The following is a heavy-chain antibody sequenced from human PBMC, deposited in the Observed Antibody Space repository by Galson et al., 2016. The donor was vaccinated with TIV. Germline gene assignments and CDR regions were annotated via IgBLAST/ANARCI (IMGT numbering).Heavy chain of an antibody. V-gene: IGHV4-59*01. J-gene: IGHJ5*02. Sequence: ETLSLTCSVSGASMNDYYWSWIRQPPGKGLEWIGFIYDSGTTNYNPTLERRATISLDASRHQFFLKLTSVTAADSAVYYCVMTDYFDYSLDRWGQGTLVTVSS. D-gene: IGHD3-3*01. CDR3: VMTDYFDYSLDR. CDR1: GASMNDYY. CDR2: IYDSGTT.